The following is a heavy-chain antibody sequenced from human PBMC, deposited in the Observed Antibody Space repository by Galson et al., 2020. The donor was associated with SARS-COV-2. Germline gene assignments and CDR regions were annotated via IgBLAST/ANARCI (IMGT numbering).Heavy chain of an antibody. D-gene: IGHD3-10*01. J-gene: IGHJ5*02. CDR3: ARGTAGTKVAFDP. CDR1: GYTFPNYW. V-gene: IGHV5-51*01. CDR2: IYPADSDT. Sequence: GESLKISCKGSGYTFPNYWIAWVRQMPGKGLEWMGVIYPADSDTRYSPSFQGQVTISADKSISTAYLQWSSLTASDTALYYCARGTAGTKVAFDPWGQGTLVSVSS.